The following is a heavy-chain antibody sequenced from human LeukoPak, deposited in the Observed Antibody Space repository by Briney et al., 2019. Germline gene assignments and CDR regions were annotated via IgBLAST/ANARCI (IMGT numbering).Heavy chain of an antibody. D-gene: IGHD3-22*01. CDR2: ISVSGDT. CDR3: ARPPGVTMIMMEV. V-gene: IGHV3-23*01. J-gene: IGHJ4*02. CDR1: GFTFTSYA. Sequence: PGGSLRLSCAASGFTFTSYAMSWVRQAPGKGLEWVSVISVSGDTYYADSVKGRFTTSRDNSKNTLYLQMNSLRVEDTAVYYCARPPGVTMIMMEVWGQGTLVTVSS.